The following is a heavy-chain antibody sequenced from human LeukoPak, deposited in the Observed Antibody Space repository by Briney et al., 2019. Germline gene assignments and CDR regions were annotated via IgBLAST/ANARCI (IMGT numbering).Heavy chain of an antibody. D-gene: IGHD3-22*01. Sequence: ASVKVSCKASGYTFSSYYIYWVRQAPGQGLEWMATINPSGGSASYAQKFQGRVTMTTDTSTSTAYMELRSLRSDDTAVYYCARESMGDYYDSSGYYYGNDAFDIWGQGTMVTVSS. CDR1: GYTFSSYY. CDR2: INPSGGSA. V-gene: IGHV1-46*01. CDR3: ARESMGDYYDSSGYYYGNDAFDI. J-gene: IGHJ3*02.